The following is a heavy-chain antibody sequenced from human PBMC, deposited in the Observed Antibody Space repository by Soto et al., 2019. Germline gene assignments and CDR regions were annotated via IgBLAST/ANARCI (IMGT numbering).Heavy chain of an antibody. V-gene: IGHV3-64*07. D-gene: IGHD2-8*01. J-gene: IGHJ6*02. Sequence: EVHLVESGGGLVQPGGSLRLSCAASGFNFSKYPMHWVRQAPGKGLAYVSAISSDGGTTFYADSVRGSFTMSRDNLKNTLYLQMRTLRVEDMAVYYCARGLIPYGLDVWGQGTTVTIS. CDR3: ARGLIPYGLDV. CDR1: GFNFSKYP. CDR2: ISSDGGTT.